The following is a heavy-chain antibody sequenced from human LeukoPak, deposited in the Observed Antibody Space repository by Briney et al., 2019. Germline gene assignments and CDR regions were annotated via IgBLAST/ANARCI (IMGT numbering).Heavy chain of an antibody. J-gene: IGHJ4*02. CDR1: GFTFGSYS. Sequence: GGSLRLSCAASGFTFGSYSMHWVRQAPGEGLEWVAVISYDGRNTYYAKSVKGRFTISRDDSKNTLYLQMNSHRADDTAVYYCARNSVTTGYYFDYWGQGTLVTVSS. CDR3: ARNSVTTGYYFDY. CDR2: ISYDGRNT. D-gene: IGHD4-17*01. V-gene: IGHV3-30*04.